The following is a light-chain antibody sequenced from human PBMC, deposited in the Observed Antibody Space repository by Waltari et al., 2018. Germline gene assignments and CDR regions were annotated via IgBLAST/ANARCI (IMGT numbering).Light chain of an antibody. CDR3: SAYRGSSALV. CDR1: SSDIGAYNY. V-gene: IGLV2-14*01. J-gene: IGLJ1*01. Sequence: QSALTQPASVSGSPAQSIPTPCTGTSSDIGAYNYVSWFQQHPAKAPKLFIYEVSNRPSGVSSRFSGSRSGNSASLTISGLQAEDEADYYCSAYRGSSALVFGTGTKVTVL. CDR2: EVS.